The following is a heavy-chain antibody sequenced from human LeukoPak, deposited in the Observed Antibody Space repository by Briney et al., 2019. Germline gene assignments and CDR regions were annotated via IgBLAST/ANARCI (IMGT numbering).Heavy chain of an antibody. CDR3: ARTLSSRTPLDAFDI. CDR2: IYHSGST. D-gene: IGHD6-13*01. V-gene: IGHV4-30-2*01. CDR1: GGSISSGGYY. Sequence: PSETLSLTCTVSGGSISSGGYYWSWIRQPPGKGLEWIGYIYHSGSTYYNPSLKSRVTISVDRSKNQFSLKPSSVTAADTAVYYCARTLSSRTPLDAFDIWGQGTMVTVSS. J-gene: IGHJ3*02.